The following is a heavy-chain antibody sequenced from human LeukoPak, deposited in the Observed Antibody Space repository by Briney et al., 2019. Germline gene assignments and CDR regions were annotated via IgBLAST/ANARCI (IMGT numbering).Heavy chain of an antibody. D-gene: IGHD1-20*01. CDR1: GFTCSDYY. CDR3: ASTRKARYNWND. Sequence: RGSLRLSCAASGFTCSDYYMSWIRQAPGKGLEWVSYISSSGSTIYYADSVKGRFTISRDNAKNSLYLQMNSLRAEDTAVYYCASTRKARYNWNDWGQGTLVTVSS. V-gene: IGHV3-11*01. J-gene: IGHJ4*02. CDR2: ISSSGSTI.